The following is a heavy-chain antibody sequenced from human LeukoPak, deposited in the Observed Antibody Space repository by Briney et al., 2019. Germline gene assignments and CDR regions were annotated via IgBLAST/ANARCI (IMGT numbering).Heavy chain of an antibody. CDR1: GYTFTSYY. CDR2: INPSGGST. Sequence: GASVKVSCKASGYTFTSYYMHWVRQAPGQGLEWMGMINPSGGSTTYAQKFQGRVTITADESTSTAYMELSSLRSEDTAVYYCARAGNVYCSSTSCYPGVWDYYYYMDVWGKGTTVTVSS. V-gene: IGHV1-46*01. CDR3: ARAGNVYCSSTSCYPGVWDYYYYMDV. D-gene: IGHD2-2*01. J-gene: IGHJ6*03.